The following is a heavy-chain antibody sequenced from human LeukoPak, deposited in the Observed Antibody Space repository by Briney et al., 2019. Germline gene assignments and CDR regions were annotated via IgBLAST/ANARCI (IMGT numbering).Heavy chain of an antibody. J-gene: IGHJ3*01. CDR2: IIVGNGNT. D-gene: IGHD4-23*01. V-gene: IGHV1-3*01. Sequence: ASVKVSCTASGYTFTSYDMYWVRQAPGQRLEWMGWIIVGNGNTKYSQKFQGRVIITTDTSASPVYMELSSLRSEDTAVYYCARDAVVGTGIAFDVWGQGTMVTVSS. CDR1: GYTFTSYD. CDR3: ARDAVVGTGIAFDV.